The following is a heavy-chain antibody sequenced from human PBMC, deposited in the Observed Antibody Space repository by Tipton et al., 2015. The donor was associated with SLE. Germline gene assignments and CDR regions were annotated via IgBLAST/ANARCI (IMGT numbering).Heavy chain of an antibody. V-gene: IGHV3-9*01. Sequence: SLRLSCAASGFTFDDYAMHWVRQAPGKGLEWVSGISWNSGSIGYADSVKGRFTISRDNAKNSLYLQMNSLRAEDTAVYYCAREVMTTVGDWGQGTLVTVSS. CDR3: AREVMTTVGD. J-gene: IGHJ4*02. CDR2: ISWNSGSI. D-gene: IGHD4-23*01. CDR1: GFTFDDYA.